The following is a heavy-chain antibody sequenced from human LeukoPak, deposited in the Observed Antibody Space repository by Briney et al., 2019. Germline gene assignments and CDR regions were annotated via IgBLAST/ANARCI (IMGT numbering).Heavy chain of an antibody. CDR1: GFTFDDYA. V-gene: IGHV3-9*01. CDR3: AKRRYSYGFDY. D-gene: IGHD5-18*01. J-gene: IGHJ4*02. CDR2: ISWNSGSM. Sequence: PGGSLRLSCAASGFTFDDYAMHWVRQAPGKGLEWVSGISWNSGSMGYADSVKGRFTISRDNAKNSLYLQMNSLRAEDTALYYCAKRRYSYGFDYWGQGTLVTVSS.